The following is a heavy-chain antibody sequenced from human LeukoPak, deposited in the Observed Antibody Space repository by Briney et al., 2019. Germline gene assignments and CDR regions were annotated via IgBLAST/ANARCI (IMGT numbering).Heavy chain of an antibody. J-gene: IGHJ4*02. V-gene: IGHV3-48*01. D-gene: IGHD6-13*01. CDR2: ITGSSNNI. CDR1: GFTFSSYS. CDR3: ARDNAHRRLEAAGLGY. Sequence: PGGSLRLSCAASGFTFSSYSMNWGRQAPGKGLEWISYITGSSNNIYYADSVKGRFTISRDNAKNSLYLQMNSLRAEDTAVYYCARDNAHRRLEAAGLGYWGQGTLVTVSS.